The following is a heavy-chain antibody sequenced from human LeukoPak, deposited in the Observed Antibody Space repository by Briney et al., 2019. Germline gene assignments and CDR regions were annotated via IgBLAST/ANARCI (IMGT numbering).Heavy chain of an antibody. V-gene: IGHV3-7*05. CDR1: GFTFSSYW. Sequence: GGSLRLSCAASGFTFSSYWMSWVRQAPGKGLEWVANINQDGSEKNYVDSVKGRFTISRDNAKNSLYLQMNSLRADDTAVYYCARAPWDCNDHYGYWGQGTLVSVSS. CDR3: ARAPWDCNDHYGY. D-gene: IGHD2-21*02. CDR2: INQDGSEK. J-gene: IGHJ4*02.